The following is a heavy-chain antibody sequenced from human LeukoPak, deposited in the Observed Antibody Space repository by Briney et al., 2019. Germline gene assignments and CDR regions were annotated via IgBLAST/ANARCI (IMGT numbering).Heavy chain of an antibody. D-gene: IGHD3-10*01. CDR2: IHYRGSP. V-gene: IGHV4-59*08. CDR1: GGPINTYY. Sequence: PSETLSLTCTVPGGPINTYYWSWIRQPPGKGLEWIGNIHYRGSPNYNPSLKSRVTISVDTSNNQFSLKLRSVTAADTAVYYCARHNKTPTYYYGSGSYFDSWGQGTLVTVSS. J-gene: IGHJ4*02. CDR3: ARHNKTPTYYYGSGSYFDS.